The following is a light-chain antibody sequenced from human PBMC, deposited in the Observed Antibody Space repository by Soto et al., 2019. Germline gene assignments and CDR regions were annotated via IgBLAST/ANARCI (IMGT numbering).Light chain of an antibody. J-gene: IGKJ1*01. CDR1: QGIRID. CDR2: GAS. CDR3: LQHNSFPRT. V-gene: IGKV1-17*02. Sequence: DIQMTQCPSSLSGSVGDRVTITCRASQGIRIDLGWFQQRPGKAPKRLIYGASSLQSGVPSRFSGSGYGTEFTLTISNLQPEDFATYYCLQHNSFPRTFGQGTKVDIK.